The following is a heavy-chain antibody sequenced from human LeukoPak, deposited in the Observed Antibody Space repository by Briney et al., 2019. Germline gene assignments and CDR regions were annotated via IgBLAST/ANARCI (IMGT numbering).Heavy chain of an antibody. CDR3: AREVITGAFDI. D-gene: IGHD3-22*01. CDR1: GGSFSGYY. V-gene: IGHV4-34*01. CDR2: INHSGST. J-gene: IGHJ3*02. Sequence: PSETLSLTCAVYGGSFSGYYWSWIRQPPGKGLEWIGEINHSGSTNYNPSLKSRVTISVDTSKNQFSLKLSSVTAADTAVYCCAREVITGAFDIWGQGTMVTVSS.